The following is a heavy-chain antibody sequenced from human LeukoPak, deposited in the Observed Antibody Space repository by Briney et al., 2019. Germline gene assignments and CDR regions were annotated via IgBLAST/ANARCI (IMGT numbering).Heavy chain of an antibody. CDR3: ARDGGGYCGGD. Sequence: AGGSLRLSCAASGFTFSRHGMHWVRQAPGKGLEWVAVIWYDGSDKYYADSVKGRFTISRDNSKNTLYLQLNSLRAEDTAVYYCARDGGGYCGGDWGQGTLVTVSS. J-gene: IGHJ4*02. V-gene: IGHV3-33*01. CDR2: IWYDGSDK. CDR1: GFTFSRHG. D-gene: IGHD2-21*01.